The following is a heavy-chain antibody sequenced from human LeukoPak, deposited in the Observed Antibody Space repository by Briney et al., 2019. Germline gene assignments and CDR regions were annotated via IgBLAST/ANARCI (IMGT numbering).Heavy chain of an antibody. CDR1: GGSISSSSYY. J-gene: IGHJ4*02. D-gene: IGHD4/OR15-4a*01. V-gene: IGHV4-39*01. Sequence: SETLSLTCTVSGGSISSSSYYWGWIRQPPGKGLEWIGSIYYSGSTYYNPSLKSRVTISVDTSKNQFSLKLSSVTAADTAVYYCARIARLTRGLDCWGQGTLVTVSS. CDR2: IYYSGST. CDR3: ARIARLTRGLDC.